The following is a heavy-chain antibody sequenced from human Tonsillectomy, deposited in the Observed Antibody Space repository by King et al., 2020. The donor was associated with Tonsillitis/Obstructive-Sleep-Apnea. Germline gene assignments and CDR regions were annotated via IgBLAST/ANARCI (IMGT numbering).Heavy chain of an antibody. CDR1: GSSISNSNW. J-gene: IGHJ5*02. V-gene: IGHV4-4*02. Sequence: VQLQESGPGLVKPSGTLSLTCVVSGSSISNSNWWSWVRQPPGKGLEWIGVIYHSGSTNYNPSLKSRVTISLDKSKNQFSLKLRAVTAADTALYYCARRGCSSTSCYANWFDPWGQGTVVTVSS. CDR3: ARRGCSSTSCYANWFDP. D-gene: IGHD2-2*01. CDR2: IYHSGST.